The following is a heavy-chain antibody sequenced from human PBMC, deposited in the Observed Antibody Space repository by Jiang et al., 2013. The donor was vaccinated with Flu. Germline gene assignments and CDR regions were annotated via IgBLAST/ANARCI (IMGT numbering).Heavy chain of an antibody. CDR3: TTDRLNSDSSGYYYWFFDF. Sequence: VQLVESGGDLVKPGGSLRLSCAVSGFTFSNAWMTWVRQAPGKGLEWVGRIKSTTYGGTTDYAAPVKGRFTISRDDSKDTLYLQMNSLKTEDTAVYYCTTDRLNSDSSGYYYWFFDFWGRGTLVTVSS. CDR1: GFTFSNAW. CDR2: IKSTTYGGTT. J-gene: IGHJ2*01. V-gene: IGHV3-15*01. D-gene: IGHD3-22*01.